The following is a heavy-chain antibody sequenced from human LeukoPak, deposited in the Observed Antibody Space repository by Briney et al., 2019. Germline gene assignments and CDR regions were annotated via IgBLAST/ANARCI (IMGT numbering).Heavy chain of an antibody. D-gene: IGHD3-3*01. J-gene: IGHJ4*02. CDR3: GRDFWSGLDY. V-gene: IGHV3-74*01. Sequence: PGGSLRLSCAASEFTFSSYWMHWVRQAPGKGLVWVSRINSDGGTNYADSVKGRFTISRDNAKNTLYLQMSSLRAEDTAVYYCGRDFWSGLDYWGQGTLVTVSS. CDR2: INSDGGT. CDR1: EFTFSSYW.